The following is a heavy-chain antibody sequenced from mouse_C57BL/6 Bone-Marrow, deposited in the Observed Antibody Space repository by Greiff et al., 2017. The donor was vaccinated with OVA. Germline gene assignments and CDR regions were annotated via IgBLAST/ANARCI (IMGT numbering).Heavy chain of an antibody. CDR3: ARDWALFAY. CDR1: GFTFSSYA. Sequence: EVQRVESGGGLVKPGGSLKLSCAASGFTFSSYAMSWVRQTPEKRLEWVATISDGGSYTYYPDNVKGRFTISRDNAKNNLYLQMSHLKSEDTAMYYCARDWALFAYWGQGTLVTVSA. J-gene: IGHJ3*01. CDR2: ISDGGSYT. V-gene: IGHV5-4*01.